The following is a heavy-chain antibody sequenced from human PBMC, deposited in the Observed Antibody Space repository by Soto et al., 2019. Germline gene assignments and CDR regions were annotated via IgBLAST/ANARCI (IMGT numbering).Heavy chain of an antibody. Sequence: ETLSLTCTVSGGSISGYYWGWIRQPPGKGLEWIGYMYNTGSTVYNPSFKSRVTISVDKSKNQFSLKLSSVTAADTAVYYCARVSGSYYYGMAVWGQGTTVTVSS. CDR2: MYNTGST. D-gene: IGHD1-26*01. V-gene: IGHV4-59*12. CDR3: ARVSGSYYYGMAV. CDR1: GGSISGYY. J-gene: IGHJ6*02.